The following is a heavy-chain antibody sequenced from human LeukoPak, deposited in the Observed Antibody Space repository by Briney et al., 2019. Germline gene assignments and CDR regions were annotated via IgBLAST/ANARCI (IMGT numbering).Heavy chain of an antibody. CDR2: INPSGGST. J-gene: IGHJ4*02. Sequence: ASVKVSCKASGYTFTSYYMHWVRQAPGQGLEWMGIINPSGGSTSYAQKFQGRVTMTRDTSTSTVYMELSSLRSEDTAIYYCAKGPYYYDSSGYYDYWGQGTLVTVSS. CDR1: GYTFTSYY. CDR3: AKGPYYYDSSGYYDY. D-gene: IGHD3-22*01. V-gene: IGHV1-46*01.